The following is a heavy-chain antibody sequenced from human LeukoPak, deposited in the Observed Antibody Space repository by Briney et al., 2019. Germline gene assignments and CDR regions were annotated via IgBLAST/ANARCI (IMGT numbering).Heavy chain of an antibody. CDR3: ARVVSSSWSNWFDP. J-gene: IGHJ5*02. Sequence: GGSLSLSCAASGFTFSSYWMHWVRQAPGKGLVWVSRINSDGSSTSYADSVKGRFTISRDNAKNTLYLQMNSLRAEDTAVYYCARVVSSSWSNWFDPWGQGTLVTVSS. CDR1: GFTFSSYW. CDR2: INSDGSST. V-gene: IGHV3-74*01. D-gene: IGHD6-13*01.